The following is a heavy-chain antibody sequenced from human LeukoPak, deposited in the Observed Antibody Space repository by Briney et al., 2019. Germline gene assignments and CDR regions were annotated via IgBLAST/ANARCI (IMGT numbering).Heavy chain of an antibody. CDR2: MNPNSGNT. V-gene: IGHV1-8*01. CDR3: ARGDCSGGSCYLLDY. CDR1: GYTFTSYD. D-gene: IGHD2-15*01. Sequence: ASVKVSCKASGYTFTSYDINWVRQATGQGLEWMGWMNPNSGNTGYAQKFQGRVTMTRDMSTSTVYMELSSLRSEDTAVYYCARGDCSGGSCYLLDYWGQGTLVTVSS. J-gene: IGHJ4*02.